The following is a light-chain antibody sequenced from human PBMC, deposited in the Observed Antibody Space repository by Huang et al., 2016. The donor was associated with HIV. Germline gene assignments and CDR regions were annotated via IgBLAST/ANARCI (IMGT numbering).Light chain of an antibody. Sequence: DIVMAQSPVSLAVSLGERATLTCRSSQSAFSTSTNKDYLAWFQQKPGQPPKLLLFWSSTREVGVPDRFSGSGSGTHFTLTIANLEADDAAIYYCQQYYASPQTFGQGTRV. CDR1: QSAFSTSTNKDY. CDR2: WSS. V-gene: IGKV4-1*01. CDR3: QQYYASPQT. J-gene: IGKJ1*01.